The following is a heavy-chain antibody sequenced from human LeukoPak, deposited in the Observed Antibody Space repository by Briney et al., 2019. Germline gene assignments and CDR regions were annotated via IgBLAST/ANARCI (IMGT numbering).Heavy chain of an antibody. D-gene: IGHD3-9*01. V-gene: IGHV3-15*01. CDR1: GFTFSNAW. CDR3: TTGGLSDYDILTGYYA. Sequence: GGSLRLSCAASGFTFSNAWRSWVRQAPGKGLEWVGRIKSKTDGGTTDYAAPVNGRFTTSKDDSKTTMYLKMNSMKTEDTAVYYCTTGGLSDYDILTGYYAWGQGTLVTVSS. J-gene: IGHJ5*02. CDR2: IKSKTDGGTT.